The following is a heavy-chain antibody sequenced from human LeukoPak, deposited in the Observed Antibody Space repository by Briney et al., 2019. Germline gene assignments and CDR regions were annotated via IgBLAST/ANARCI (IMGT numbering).Heavy chain of an antibody. Sequence: ASVKVSCQASGYTFPSYFMHWVRQAPGQGLEWMGIINPTGGSTTYAQKFQGRVTMTRDTSTSTVYMELSSLRSDDTAVYYCARTAARRFDYWGQGTLVTVSS. J-gene: IGHJ4*02. V-gene: IGHV1-46*01. CDR3: ARTAARRFDY. D-gene: IGHD6-6*01. CDR1: GYTFPSYF. CDR2: INPTGGST.